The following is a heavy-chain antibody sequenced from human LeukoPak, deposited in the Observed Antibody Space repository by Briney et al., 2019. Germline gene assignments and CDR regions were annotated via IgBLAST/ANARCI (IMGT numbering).Heavy chain of an antibody. V-gene: IGHV3-43*02. J-gene: IGHJ6*02. CDR2: IKADGSGT. Sequence: TGGALGLSCAASGFTIGPYAMYWVRQGPGRGLEWVSVIKADGSGTFYADSVRGRFTTSRDNSKNSLYLQMNSLTSEDTALYYCATWAFYHNLDVWGQGTTVIVSS. CDR1: GFTIGPYA. CDR3: ATWAFYHNLDV. D-gene: IGHD2/OR15-2a*01.